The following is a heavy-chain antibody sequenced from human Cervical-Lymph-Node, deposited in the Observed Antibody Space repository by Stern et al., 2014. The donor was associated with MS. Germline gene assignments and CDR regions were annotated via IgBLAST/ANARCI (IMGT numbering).Heavy chain of an antibody. J-gene: IGHJ5*02. V-gene: IGHV1-69*18. CDR3: ALSSETSDRWYSLGYDL. CDR2: IIPVFGTP. D-gene: IGHD6-13*01. CDR1: GGTFSKFP. Sequence: QVQLVQSGAEVTKPGASVKVSCKASGGTFSKFPSSWVRQAPGLGLEWMGRIIPVFGTPAYAQEFRGSVTIAADVSTSTVYMELSSLRSDDTAVYYCALSSETSDRWYSLGYDLWGQGTLVTVSS.